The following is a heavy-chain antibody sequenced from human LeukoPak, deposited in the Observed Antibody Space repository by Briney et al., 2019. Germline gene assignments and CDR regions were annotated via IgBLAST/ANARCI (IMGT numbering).Heavy chain of an antibody. CDR1: GGSISSYY. D-gene: IGHD6-6*01. CDR2: IYYSGST. Sequence: SSETLSLTCTVSGGSISSYYWSWIRQPPGKGLEWIGYIYYSGSTNYNPSLKSRVTISVDTSKNQFSLKLSSVTAADTAVYYCARKYSRFYYYYMDVWGKGTTVTVSS. J-gene: IGHJ6*03. V-gene: IGHV4-59*08. CDR3: ARKYSRFYYYYMDV.